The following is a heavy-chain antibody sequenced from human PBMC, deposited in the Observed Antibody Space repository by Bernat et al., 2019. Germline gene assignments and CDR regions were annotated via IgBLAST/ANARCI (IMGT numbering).Heavy chain of an antibody. J-gene: IGHJ6*02. CDR3: ARDRTTMVRGVTYAYYYGMDV. V-gene: IGHV3-33*01. Sequence: QVQLVESGGGVVQPGRSLRLSCAASGFTFSSYGMHWVRQAPGKGLEWVAVIWYDGSNKYYADSVKGRFTISRDNSKNTLYLQMNSLRAEDTAVYYCARDRTTMVRGVTYAYYYGMDVWGRGTTVTVSS. CDR2: IWYDGSNK. CDR1: GFTFSSYG. D-gene: IGHD3-10*01.